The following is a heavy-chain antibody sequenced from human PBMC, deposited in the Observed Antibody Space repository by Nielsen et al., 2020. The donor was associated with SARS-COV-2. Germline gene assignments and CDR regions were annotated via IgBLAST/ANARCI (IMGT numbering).Heavy chain of an antibody. CDR2: ISWNSGSI. J-gene: IGHJ6*02. V-gene: IGHV3-9*01. Sequence: SLKISCAASGFTFDDYAMHWVRQAPGKGLEWVSGISWNSGSIGYADSVKGRFTISRDNAKNSLYLQMNSLRAEDTALYYCAKVWLGYYYYYSMDVWGQGTTVTVSS. D-gene: IGHD3-9*01. CDR3: AKVWLGYYYYYSMDV. CDR1: GFTFDDYA.